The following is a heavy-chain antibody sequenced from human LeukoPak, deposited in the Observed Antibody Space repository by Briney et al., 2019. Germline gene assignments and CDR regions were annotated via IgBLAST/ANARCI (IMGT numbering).Heavy chain of an antibody. CDR2: ISSTSSSI. CDR3: AKTKHDYGDPYFDC. Sequence: GGSLRLSCAASGFTFRSYSMNWVRQAPGKGLEWVSYISSTSSSIYYADSVKGRFTISRDNAKNSLNLQMNSLRAEDTAVYYCAKTKHDYGDPYFDCWGQGTLVTVSS. CDR1: GFTFRSYS. V-gene: IGHV3-48*01. D-gene: IGHD4-17*01. J-gene: IGHJ4*02.